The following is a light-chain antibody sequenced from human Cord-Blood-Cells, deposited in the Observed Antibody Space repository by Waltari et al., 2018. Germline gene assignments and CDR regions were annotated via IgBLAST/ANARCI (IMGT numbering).Light chain of an antibody. J-gene: IGLJ1*01. CDR2: EVS. CDR3: SSYTSSSTYV. Sequence: QSALTQPASVSGSPGQSITISCTGTSSDVGGYNYVSWYQQHPGKAPKLMIHEVSNRPSGVSNRFSVSKSGNTASLTISGLQAEDEADYYCSSYTSSSTYVFGTGTKVTVL. CDR1: SSDVGGYNY. V-gene: IGLV2-14*01.